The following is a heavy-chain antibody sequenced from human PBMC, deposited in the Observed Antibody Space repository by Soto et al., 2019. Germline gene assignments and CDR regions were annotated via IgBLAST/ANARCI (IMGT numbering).Heavy chain of an antibody. Sequence: ASVKVSCKASGYIFTRYAIHWVRQAPGQSLEWLGWINIGNGDTKYSENFEGRVTITRDISATTAYMELSGLRSEDTALYYCARDRQLNNWFDPWGQGTLVTVSS. CDR1: GYIFTRYA. CDR2: INIGNGDT. D-gene: IGHD6-6*01. CDR3: ARDRQLNNWFDP. V-gene: IGHV1-3*04. J-gene: IGHJ5*02.